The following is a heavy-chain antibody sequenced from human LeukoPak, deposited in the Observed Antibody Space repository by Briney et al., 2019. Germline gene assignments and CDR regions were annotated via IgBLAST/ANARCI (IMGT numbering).Heavy chain of an antibody. V-gene: IGHV3-23*01. CDR2: ISVASIT. CDR1: GLAFSSYA. Sequence: PGGSLRLSCAASGLAFSSYAMNWVRQSPGKGLEWVSTISVASITFYTDSVKGRFTISRDNSRNTVYLQMTSLRADDTAVYYCADYGVSGVRNNFYWGQGTLVTVSS. J-gene: IGHJ4*02. CDR3: ADYGVSGVRNNFY. D-gene: IGHD3-3*01.